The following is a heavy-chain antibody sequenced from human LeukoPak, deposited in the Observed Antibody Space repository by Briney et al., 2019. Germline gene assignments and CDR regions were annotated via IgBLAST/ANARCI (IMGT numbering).Heavy chain of an antibody. Sequence: GGSLRLSCAASGFTFSSYGMHWVRQVPGKGLEWVAVISYDGSNKYYADSVKGRFTISRDNSKNTLYLQMNSLRAEDTAVYYCAKGDTAMVDYYYGMDVWGQGTTVTVSS. CDR1: GFTFSSYG. D-gene: IGHD5-18*01. CDR2: ISYDGSNK. V-gene: IGHV3-30*18. CDR3: AKGDTAMVDYYYGMDV. J-gene: IGHJ6*02.